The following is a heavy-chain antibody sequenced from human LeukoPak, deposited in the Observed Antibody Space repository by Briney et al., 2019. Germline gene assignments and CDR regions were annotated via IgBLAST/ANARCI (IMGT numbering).Heavy chain of an antibody. J-gene: IGHJ4*02. CDR1: GFTFSSYS. V-gene: IGHV3-21*01. Sequence: AGGSLRLSCAASGFTFSSYSMNWVRQAPGKGLERVSSISSSSSYIYYADSVKGRFTISRDNAKNSLYLQMNSLRAEDTAVYYCAREGGRYCSGGSCYYIPFDYWGQGTLVTVSS. D-gene: IGHD2-15*01. CDR2: ISSSSSYI. CDR3: AREGGRYCSGGSCYYIPFDY.